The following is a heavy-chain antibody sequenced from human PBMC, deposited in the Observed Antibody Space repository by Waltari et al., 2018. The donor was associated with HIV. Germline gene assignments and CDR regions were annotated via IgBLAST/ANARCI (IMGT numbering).Heavy chain of an antibody. J-gene: IGHJ5*02. CDR2: IHYNGRT. Sequence: QFKLQESGPRLRKPSENLSTTCTISGGSMNTSDYYWGWVRQPPGKGLEWIGNIHYNGRTFYNPSLQCRVTLSLDKSDNQFFLNFISVIAADTAVYYCARDSGLFMYDSRRAVLNWFDPWGQGLLVTVSS. V-gene: IGHV4-39*07. D-gene: IGHD3-9*01. CDR1: GGSMNTSDYY. CDR3: ARDSGLFMYDSRRAVLNWFDP.